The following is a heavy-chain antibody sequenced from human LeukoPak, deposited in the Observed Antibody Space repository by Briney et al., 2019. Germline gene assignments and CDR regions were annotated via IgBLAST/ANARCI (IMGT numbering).Heavy chain of an antibody. CDR3: ARHTVAGILDY. CDR2: IYYSGST. V-gene: IGHV4-59*08. J-gene: IGHJ4*02. D-gene: IGHD6-19*01. Sequence: PSETLSLTCTVSGGSISSYYWSWIRQPPGKGLEWIGYIYYSGSTNYNPSLKSRVTISVDTSKNQFSLKLSSATAADTAVYYCARHTVAGILDYWGQGTLVTVSS. CDR1: GGSISSYY.